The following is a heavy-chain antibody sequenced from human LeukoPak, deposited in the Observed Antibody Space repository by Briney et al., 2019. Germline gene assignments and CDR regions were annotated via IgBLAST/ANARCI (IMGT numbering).Heavy chain of an antibody. CDR3: ARGLEQWLVRWFDP. D-gene: IGHD6-19*01. J-gene: IGHJ5*02. Sequence: SQTLSLTCAISGDSVSSNSAAWNWIRQSPSRGLEWLGSTYYRSKWYNDYAVSVKSRITINPDTSKNQFSLQLNSVTPEDTAVYYCARGLEQWLVRWFDPWGQGTLVTVSS. CDR1: GDSVSSNSAA. CDR2: TYYRSKWYN. V-gene: IGHV6-1*01.